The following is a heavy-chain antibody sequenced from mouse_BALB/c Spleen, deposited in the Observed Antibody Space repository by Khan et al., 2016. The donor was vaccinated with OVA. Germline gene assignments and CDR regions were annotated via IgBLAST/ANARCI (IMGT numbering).Heavy chain of an antibody. CDR1: GYSFTSGYS. Sequence: EVQLQESGPDLVKPSQSLSLTCSVTGYSFTSGYSWHWIRQFPGNKLEWMGYIHYSGSTNYTPSLKSRFSITRDTSKNQFFLQLNSVTTEDTAAYYCARDYYCNWYFDVWGAGTTVTVSS. D-gene: IGHD1-1*01. CDR3: ARDYYCNWYFDV. V-gene: IGHV3-1*02. J-gene: IGHJ1*01. CDR2: IHYSGST.